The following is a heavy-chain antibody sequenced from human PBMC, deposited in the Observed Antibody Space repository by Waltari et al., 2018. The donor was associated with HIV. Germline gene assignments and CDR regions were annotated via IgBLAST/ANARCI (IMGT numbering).Heavy chain of an antibody. Sequence: QVQLQQWGAGLLKPSETLSLTCAVYGGSFSGYYWSWICQPPGKGLEWIGEINHSGSTNYNPSLKSRVTISVDTSKNQFSLKLSALTAADTAVYYCARSRYCSGGSCYDGFDYWGQGTLVTVSS. CDR2: INHSGST. CDR1: GGSFSGYY. D-gene: IGHD2-15*01. J-gene: IGHJ4*02. CDR3: ARSRYCSGGSCYDGFDY. V-gene: IGHV4-34*01.